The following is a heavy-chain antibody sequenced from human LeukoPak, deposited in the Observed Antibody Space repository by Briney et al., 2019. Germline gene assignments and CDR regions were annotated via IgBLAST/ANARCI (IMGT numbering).Heavy chain of an antibody. CDR3: AKGGYSGYDYLYAFDI. CDR1: GFTSTTYS. J-gene: IGHJ3*02. D-gene: IGHD5-12*01. V-gene: IGHV3-21*04. Sequence: GGSLRLSCEASGFTSTTYSMTWVRQAPGKGLEWVSIISSGSSAIFSADALKGRFTISRDNAKNSLYLQMNSLRAEDTALYYCAKGGYSGYDYLYAFDIWGQGTMVTVSS. CDR2: ISSGSSAI.